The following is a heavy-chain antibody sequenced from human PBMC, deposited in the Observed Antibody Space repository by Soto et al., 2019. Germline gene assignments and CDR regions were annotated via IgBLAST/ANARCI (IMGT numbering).Heavy chain of an antibody. D-gene: IGHD2-21*01. CDR1: GFAVSSKY. CDR2: IYGGGTT. V-gene: IGHV3-53*01. Sequence: GGSLRLSCAASGFAVSSKYMTWVRQAPGKGLEWVSVIYGGGTTYYLDSVKGRFISSRQNDRNFLSLEMKNLRAGDTAVYFCARGKKAVMPVDNRAFDIWGRGTMVTVSS. J-gene: IGHJ3*02. CDR3: ARGKKAVMPVDNRAFDI.